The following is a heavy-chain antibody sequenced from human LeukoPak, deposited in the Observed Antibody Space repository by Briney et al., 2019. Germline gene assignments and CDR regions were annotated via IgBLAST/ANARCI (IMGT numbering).Heavy chain of an antibody. CDR3: AKDQTVAVAGPFDN. CDR1: GFTFNNFA. Sequence: GGSLRLSCTASGFTFNNFAMSWVRQAPGKGLEWVSGITGSAVSTFDADSVKGRFTISRDNSKTTLYLHMDSLRVEDTAEYYCAKDQTVAVAGPFDNWGQGTLVTVSS. J-gene: IGHJ4*02. V-gene: IGHV3-23*01. D-gene: IGHD6-19*01. CDR2: ITGSAVST.